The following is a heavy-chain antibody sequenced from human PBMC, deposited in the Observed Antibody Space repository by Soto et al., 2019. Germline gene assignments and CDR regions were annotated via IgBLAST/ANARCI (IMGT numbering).Heavy chain of an antibody. CDR1: GGTLSSYA. V-gene: IGHV1-18*01. CDR2: ISAYNGNT. CDR3: ARDPDYSNYDISGLDY. Sequence: SVKGSCKASGGTLSSYAFHWVRQAPVQGLEWMGWISAYNGNTNYAQKLQGRVTMTTDTSTSTAYMELRSLRSDDTAVYYCARDPDYSNYDISGLDYWGQGTLVTVSS. D-gene: IGHD4-4*01. J-gene: IGHJ4*02.